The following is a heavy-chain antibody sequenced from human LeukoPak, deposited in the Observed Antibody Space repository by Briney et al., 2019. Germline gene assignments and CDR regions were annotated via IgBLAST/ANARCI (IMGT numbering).Heavy chain of an antibody. D-gene: IGHD6-13*01. V-gene: IGHV3-30*03. CDR3: ARAVEAAVAPVLDY. CDR2: IAYDGSNK. CDR1: GFTFSSYG. Sequence: PGRSLRLSCAASGFTFSSYGMHWVRQAPGKGLEWVAVIAYDGSNKYYADSVKGRFTMSRDNSKNTLHLQMNSLRAEDTAVYYCARAVEAAVAPVLDYWGQGTLVTVSS. J-gene: IGHJ4*02.